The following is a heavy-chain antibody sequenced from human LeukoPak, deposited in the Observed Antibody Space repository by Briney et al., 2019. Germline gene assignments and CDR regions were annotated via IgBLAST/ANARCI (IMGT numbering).Heavy chain of an antibody. Sequence: KTSETLSLTCTVSGYSISSGYYWGWIRQPPGKGLEWIGSIYHSGSTYYNPSLKSRVTISVDTSKNQFSLKLSSVTAADTAVYYCARKYSSLFPFDYWGQGTLVTVSS. CDR3: ARKYSSLFPFDY. V-gene: IGHV4-38-2*02. D-gene: IGHD6-6*01. CDR2: IYHSGST. CDR1: GYSISSGYY. J-gene: IGHJ4*02.